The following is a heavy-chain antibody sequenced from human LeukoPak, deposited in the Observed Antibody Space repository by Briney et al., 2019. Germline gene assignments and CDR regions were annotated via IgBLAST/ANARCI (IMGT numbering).Heavy chain of an antibody. V-gene: IGHV4-61*02. CDR2: IYTSGST. Sequence: PSQTLSLTCTVSGGSISSGSYYWSWIRQPAGKGLEWIGRIYTSGSTNYNPSLKSRVTISVDTSKNQFSLKLSSVTAADTAVYYCARGRWELLFDYWGQGTLVTVSS. J-gene: IGHJ4*02. D-gene: IGHD1-26*01. CDR3: ARGRWELLFDY. CDR1: GGSISSGSYY.